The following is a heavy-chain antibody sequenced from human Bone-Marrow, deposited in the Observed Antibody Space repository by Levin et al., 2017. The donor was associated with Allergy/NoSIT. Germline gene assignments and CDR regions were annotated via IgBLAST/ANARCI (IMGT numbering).Heavy chain of an antibody. V-gene: IGHV3-74*01. D-gene: IGHD4-17*01. J-gene: IGHJ4*02. CDR3: TRELGGYGSY. CDR1: GFSFSSSW. CDR2: INTDGSRT. Sequence: GGSLRLSCAASGFSFSSSWMHWVRQVPGKGLVWVSRINTDGSRTDYADSVKGRFIISRDNAKNTLHLQMNGLRVEDTALYYCTRELGGYGSYWGQGSLVTVSS.